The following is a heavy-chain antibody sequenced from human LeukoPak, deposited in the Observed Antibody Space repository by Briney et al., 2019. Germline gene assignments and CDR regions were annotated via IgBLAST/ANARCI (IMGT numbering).Heavy chain of an antibody. D-gene: IGHD3/OR15-3a*01. CDR1: GFRFTTYW. V-gene: IGHV5-51*01. Sequence: RGESLKISCKGSGFRFTTYWIGWVRQIPGKGLEWMGIIYPADSDTRYSPSFQGQVTISTDNSISTVYLQWSSLKASDIAMYYCARSGRGLGPLEYWGQGTLVTVSS. J-gene: IGHJ4*02. CDR3: ARSGRGLGPLEY. CDR2: IYPADSDT.